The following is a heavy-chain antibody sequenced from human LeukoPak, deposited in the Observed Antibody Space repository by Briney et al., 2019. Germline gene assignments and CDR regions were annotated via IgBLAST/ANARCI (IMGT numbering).Heavy chain of an antibody. CDR1: GGSISSYY. CDR2: IYYSGST. J-gene: IGHJ2*01. V-gene: IGHV4-59*01. CDR3: ARERMGSWGQQLVRYWYFDL. D-gene: IGHD6-13*01. Sequence: SETLSLTCTVSGGSISSYYWSWIRQPPGKGLEWIGYIYYSGSTNYNPSLKSRVTISVDTSKNQFSLKLSSVTAADTAVYYCARERMGSWGQQLVRYWYFDLWGRGTLVTVSS.